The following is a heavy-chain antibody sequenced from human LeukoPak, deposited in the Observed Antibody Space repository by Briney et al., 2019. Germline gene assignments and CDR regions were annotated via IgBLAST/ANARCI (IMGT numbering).Heavy chain of an antibody. CDR2: IYYSGST. V-gene: IGHV4-59*08. Sequence: SETLSLTCTVSGGSISSYCWSWIRQPPGKGLEWIGYIYYSGSTNYNPSLKSRVTISVDTSKNQFSLKLSSVTAADTAVYYCARWANYYDSSGYYYSGVDYWGQGTLATVSS. J-gene: IGHJ4*02. D-gene: IGHD3-22*01. CDR3: ARWANYYDSSGYYYSGVDY. CDR1: GGSISSYC.